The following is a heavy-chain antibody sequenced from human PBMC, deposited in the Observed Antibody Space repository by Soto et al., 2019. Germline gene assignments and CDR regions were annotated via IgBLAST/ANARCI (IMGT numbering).Heavy chain of an antibody. D-gene: IGHD3-10*01. J-gene: IGHJ6*02. V-gene: IGHV4-34*01. Sequence: PSETLSLTCAVYGGSFSGYYWSWIRQPPGKGLEWIGEINHSGSTNYNPSLKSRVTISVDTSKNQFSLKLSSVTAADTAVYYCATARAGYYYGSGSYYRYYYGMDVCGQGTTVTVSS. CDR2: INHSGST. CDR3: ATARAGYYYGSGSYYRYYYGMDV. CDR1: GGSFSGYY.